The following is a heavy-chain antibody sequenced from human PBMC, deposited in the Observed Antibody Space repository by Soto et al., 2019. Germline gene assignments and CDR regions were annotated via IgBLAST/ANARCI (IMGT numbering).Heavy chain of an antibody. CDR1: GGTFSSYA. CDR3: ATETEYYYDSSGYYLDAFDI. V-gene: IGHV1-69*01. J-gene: IGHJ3*02. Sequence: QVQLVQSGAEVKKPGSSVKVSCKASGGTFSSYAISWVRQAPGQGLEWMGGIIPIFGTANYAQKLQGRVTITADESTSTAYMELSSLRSEDTAVYYCATETEYYYDSSGYYLDAFDIWGQGTIVTVSS. CDR2: IIPIFGTA. D-gene: IGHD3-22*01.